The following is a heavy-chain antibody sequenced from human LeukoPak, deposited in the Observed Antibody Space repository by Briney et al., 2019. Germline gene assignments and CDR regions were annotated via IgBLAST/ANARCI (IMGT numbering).Heavy chain of an antibody. CDR3: AKVRIQLWDDAFDI. CDR1: GFTFSSYI. CDR2: ISSDGSNK. J-gene: IGHJ3*02. V-gene: IGHV3-30*04. Sequence: PGGSLRLSCAASGFTFSSYIMHWVRQAPGKGLEWVVVISSDGSNKYYADSVKGRFTMSRDNSKNTLYLQMNSLRAEDTAVYYCAKVRIQLWDDAFDIWGQGTMVTVSS. D-gene: IGHD5-18*01.